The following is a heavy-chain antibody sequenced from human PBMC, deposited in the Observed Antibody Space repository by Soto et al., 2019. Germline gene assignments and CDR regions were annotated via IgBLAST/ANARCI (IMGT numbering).Heavy chain of an antibody. CDR2: IYYSGST. J-gene: IGHJ6*02. V-gene: IGHV4-59*01. Sequence: ETLSLTCPVSGGSISYYYWSWIRQPPGKGLEWIGYIYYSGSTNYNPSLKSRVTISVDTSKNQFSLKLSSVTSADTAMYYCARSPGVRDGMDVWGQGTTVTVSS. CDR3: ARSPGVRDGMDV. CDR1: GGSISYYY. D-gene: IGHD3-10*01.